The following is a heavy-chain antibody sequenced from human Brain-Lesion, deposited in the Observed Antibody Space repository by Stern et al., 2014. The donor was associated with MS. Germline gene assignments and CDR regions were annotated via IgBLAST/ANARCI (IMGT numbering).Heavy chain of an antibody. CDR3: ARGYYGSGRPQKGMDV. Sequence: QVQLVQSGAEVKKPGASVKVSCKASGYTFTGYSMYWVRQAPGQGLEWVGWINPNSGGTHYAQKFQGRVTMTRDTSITTAYMELSRLRSDDTAVYYCARGYYGSGRPQKGMDVWGQGTTVTVSS. CDR1: GYTFTGYS. V-gene: IGHV1-2*02. D-gene: IGHD3-10*01. J-gene: IGHJ6*02. CDR2: INPNSGGT.